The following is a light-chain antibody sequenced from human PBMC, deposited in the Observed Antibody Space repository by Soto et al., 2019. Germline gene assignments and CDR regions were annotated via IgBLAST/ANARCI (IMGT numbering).Light chain of an antibody. J-gene: IGKJ4*01. CDR2: GPS. Sequence: EIVLTHSPCTLSLSPGSRCNLSCRASQRVSSKCLAWYQQKPGQAPRLVLYGPSTRATGIPDRFSGSGAGTEFTLPISSLKTEDFAVYYCQQYNNWHPFTFGGGTKVDIK. CDR1: QRVSSKC. CDR3: QQYNNWHPFT. V-gene: IGKV3-15*01.